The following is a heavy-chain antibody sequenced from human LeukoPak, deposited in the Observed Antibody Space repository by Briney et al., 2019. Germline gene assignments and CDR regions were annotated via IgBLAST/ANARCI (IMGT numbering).Heavy chain of an antibody. CDR1: GYSFTEYW. V-gene: IGHV5-51*01. CDR3: ARRGYNYGRYFFDY. Sequence: ESLKISCKGSGYSFTEYWLGWVRQMPGKALEWMGIIFPSDSDTRYSPSFQGQVSNSVDKSINTAYLQWSSLKASDTAMYYCARRGYNYGRYFFDYWGQGTLVTVSS. CDR2: IFPSDSDT. D-gene: IGHD5-18*01. J-gene: IGHJ4*02.